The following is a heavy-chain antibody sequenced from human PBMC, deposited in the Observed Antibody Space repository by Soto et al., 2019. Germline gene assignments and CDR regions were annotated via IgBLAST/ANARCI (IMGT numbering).Heavy chain of an antibody. J-gene: IGHJ5*02. V-gene: IGHV1-18*01. CDR2: ISAYNGNT. D-gene: IGHD6-13*01. CDR1: GYTFTSYG. CDR3: ARDFEYILAADPPNWFEP. Sequence: ASVKVSCKASGYTFTSYGISWVRQAPGQGLEWMGWISAYNGNTNYAQKLQGRVTMTTDTSTSTAYMELRSLRSDDTAVYYCARDFEYILAADPPNWFEPWGQGTLVTVSS.